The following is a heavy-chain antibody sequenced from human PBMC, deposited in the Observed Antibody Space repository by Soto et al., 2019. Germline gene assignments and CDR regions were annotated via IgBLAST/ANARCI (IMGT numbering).Heavy chain of an antibody. CDR3: VVSGPDVCVSNEDYWFDP. CDR1: SGSISSYY. Sequence: QVQLQQSGPGLVKPSETLSLTCTVSSGSISSYYWSWIRQPPGEGLQWIGYIHYSGSTKYNPALKSPVTLSVDTSKNTFSLSLKSVTAADTAFYYCVVSGPDVCVSNEDYWFDPWGQGPLVTVSS. CDR2: IHYSGST. J-gene: IGHJ5*02. V-gene: IGHV4-59*03. D-gene: IGHD3-10*01.